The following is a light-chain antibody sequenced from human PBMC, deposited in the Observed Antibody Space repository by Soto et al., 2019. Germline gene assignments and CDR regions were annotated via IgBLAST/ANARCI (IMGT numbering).Light chain of an antibody. CDR1: SSDVGGYNY. CDR2: EVS. Sequence: QSALTQPPSASGSPGQSVTISCTGTSSDVGGYNYVSWYQQHPGKATKLMIYEVSKRPSGVPDRFSGSKSGNTASLTVSGLQAEDEADYYCSSYAGSNNFVFGGGTKLTVL. CDR3: SSYAGSNNFV. J-gene: IGLJ2*01. V-gene: IGLV2-8*01.